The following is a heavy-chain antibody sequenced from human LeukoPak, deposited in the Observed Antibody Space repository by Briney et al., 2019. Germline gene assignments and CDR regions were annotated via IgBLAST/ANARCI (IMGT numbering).Heavy chain of an antibody. CDR1: GYSISSAFY. D-gene: IGHD7-27*01. CDR2: IHYSGST. Sequence: SETLSLTCAVSGYSISSAFYWGWIRQPPGKGLEWIGTIHYSGSTSYNPSLKSRVTISVDTSKNQFSLKLRSVTAADTAVYYCARGFRGDNFDYWGQGTLVTVST. J-gene: IGHJ4*02. CDR3: ARGFRGDNFDY. V-gene: IGHV4-38-2*01.